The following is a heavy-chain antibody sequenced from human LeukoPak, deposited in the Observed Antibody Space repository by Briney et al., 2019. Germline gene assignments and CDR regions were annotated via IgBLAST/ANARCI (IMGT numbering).Heavy chain of an antibody. CDR1: GFTFSSYG. V-gene: IGHV3-33*01. Sequence: GSLRLSCAASGFTFSSYGMHWVRQAPGKGLEWVAVIWYDGSNKYYADSVKGRFTISRDNSKNTLYLQMDSLRAEDTAVYYCSRDPNGDYIGAFDGWGQGTMVTVSS. D-gene: IGHD2-8*01. J-gene: IGHJ3*01. CDR3: SRDPNGDYIGAFDG. CDR2: IWYDGSNK.